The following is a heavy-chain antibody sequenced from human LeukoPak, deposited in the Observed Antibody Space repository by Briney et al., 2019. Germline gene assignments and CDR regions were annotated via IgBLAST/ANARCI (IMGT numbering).Heavy chain of an antibody. V-gene: IGHV3-43*01. CDR3: ARGPNRWWVVSRNWGMDV. D-gene: IGHD2-15*01. CDR1: GLSIGDNS. CDR2: INRDESTT. J-gene: IGHJ6*02. Sequence: PRGSLRLSCAASGLSIGDNSMHWVRQAPGKGLEWVSLINRDESTTYYSDSVKGRFTVSRDSSKNSLHLQMNSLRTEDTALYYCARGPNRWWVVSRNWGMDVWGQGTTVTASS.